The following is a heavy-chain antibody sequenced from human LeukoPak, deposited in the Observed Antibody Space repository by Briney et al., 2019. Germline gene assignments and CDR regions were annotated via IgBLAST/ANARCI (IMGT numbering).Heavy chain of an antibody. CDR2: ISWNSGSI. V-gene: IGHV3-9*01. CDR1: GFTFDDYA. Sequence: GGTLRLSCAASGFTFDDYAMHWVRQAPGKGLEWVSGISWNSGSIGYADSVKGRFTISRDNAKNSLYLQMNSLRTEDTALYYCAKGGIFGVSPFDYWGQGTLVTVSS. CDR3: AKGGIFGVSPFDY. J-gene: IGHJ4*02. D-gene: IGHD3-3*01.